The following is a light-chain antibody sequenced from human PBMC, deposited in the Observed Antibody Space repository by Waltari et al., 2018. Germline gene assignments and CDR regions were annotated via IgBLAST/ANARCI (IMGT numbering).Light chain of an antibody. CDR2: AAS. J-gene: IGKJ1*01. CDR3: QQYKSYPWT. Sequence: DIQMTQSPTSLSASVGDGVPITCRASQGISDHLAWFQQKPGKAPKSLIYAASRLQSGVPSKFSGSGSGTDFTLTISNLRPEDIATYYCQQYKSYPWTFGQGTKVEI. V-gene: IGKV1-16*02. CDR1: QGISDH.